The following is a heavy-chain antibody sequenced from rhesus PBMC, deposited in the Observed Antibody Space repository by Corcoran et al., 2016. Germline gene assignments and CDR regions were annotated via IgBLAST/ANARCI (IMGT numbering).Heavy chain of an antibody. CDR3: ARWYYNIWTGFDAFDF. J-gene: IGHJ3*01. Sequence: QLQLQESGPGLVKPSETLSVTCAVSGGSISSNFWSWIRQPPGKGLAWIGRIYGSGSSTNYNPSLKSRVTISTDTSKNQFSLKLSSVTAADTAVYYCARWYYNIWTGFDAFDFWGQGLRVTVSS. V-gene: IGHV4-173*01. CDR1: GGSISSNF. D-gene: IGHD3-3*01. CDR2: IYGSGSST.